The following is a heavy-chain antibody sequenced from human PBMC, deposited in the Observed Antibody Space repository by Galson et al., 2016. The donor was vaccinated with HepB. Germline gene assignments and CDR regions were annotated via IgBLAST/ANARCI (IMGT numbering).Heavy chain of an antibody. CDR1: GFTFSSYW. Sequence: SLRLSCAASGFTFSSYWMHWVRQAPGKGLVWVSCISGDGSSTSYADSVKGRFTISRDNAKNSLYLQMNSLRDEDTAVYYCARDDVLLWFGGVRSGSGGMDVWGQGTTVTVSS. CDR3: ARDDVLLWFGGVRSGSGGMDV. D-gene: IGHD3-10*01. V-gene: IGHV3-74*01. J-gene: IGHJ6*02. CDR2: ISGDGSST.